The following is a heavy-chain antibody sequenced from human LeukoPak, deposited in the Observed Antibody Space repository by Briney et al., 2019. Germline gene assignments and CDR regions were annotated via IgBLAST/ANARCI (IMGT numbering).Heavy chain of an antibody. CDR1: GFTFSSYW. J-gene: IGHJ1*01. V-gene: IGHV3-7*01. D-gene: IGHD2-2*02. CDR3: ARDFAYCSSTSSYKYFQH. Sequence: GGSLRLSCAASGFTFSSYWMSWVRQAPGKGLEWVANIKQDGSEKYYVDSVKGRFTISRDNAKNSLYLQMNSLRAEDMAVYYCARDFAYCSSTSSYKYFQHWGQGSLVTVS. CDR2: IKQDGSEK.